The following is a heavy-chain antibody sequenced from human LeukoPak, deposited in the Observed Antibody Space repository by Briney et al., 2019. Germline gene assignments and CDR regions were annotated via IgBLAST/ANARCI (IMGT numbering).Heavy chain of an antibody. CDR3: ARETIAAAAGNWFDP. CDR2: ITTYNGNT. D-gene: IGHD6-13*01. Sequence: ASVKVSCKASGYTFTSYPISWVRQAPGQGLEWMGWITTYNGNTNYAQKLQGRVTMTTDTSTGTAYMELRSLRSDDTAVYYCARETIAAAAGNWFDPWGQGTLVTVSS. J-gene: IGHJ5*02. CDR1: GYTFTSYP. V-gene: IGHV1-18*01.